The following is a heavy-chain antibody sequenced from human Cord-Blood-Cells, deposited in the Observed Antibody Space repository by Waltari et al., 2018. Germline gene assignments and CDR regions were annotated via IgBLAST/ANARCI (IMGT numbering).Heavy chain of an antibody. CDR3: ARVPRGGFFDY. Sequence: QVQLQESGPGLVKPSETLSLTCTVSGGSISSYYWSWIRQPPGKGLEWIGYVYYRGSTNSTPSRKSRVTISVDTSKNQFSLKLSSVTAADTAVYYCARVPRGGFFDYWGQGTLVTVSS. D-gene: IGHD3-10*01. CDR1: GGSISSYY. J-gene: IGHJ4*02. V-gene: IGHV4-59*13. CDR2: VYYRGST.